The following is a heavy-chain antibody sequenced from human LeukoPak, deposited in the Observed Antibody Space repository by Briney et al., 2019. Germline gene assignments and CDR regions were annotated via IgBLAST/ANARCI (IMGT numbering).Heavy chain of an antibody. CDR3: ARGGGCSGGSCYSRADRYFDY. CDR2: INHSGST. D-gene: IGHD2-15*01. V-gene: IGHV4-34*01. CDR1: GGSFSGYY. Sequence: SETLSLTCAVYGGSFSGYYWSWIRQPPGKGLEWIGGINHSGSTNYNPSLKSRVTISVDTSKNQFSLKLSSVTAADTAVYYCARGGGCSGGSCYSRADRYFDYWGQGTLVTVSS. J-gene: IGHJ4*02.